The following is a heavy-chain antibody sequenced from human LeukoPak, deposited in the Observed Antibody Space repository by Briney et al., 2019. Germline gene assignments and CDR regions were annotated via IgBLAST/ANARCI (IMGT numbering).Heavy chain of an antibody. CDR1: GGSFSGYY. CDR2: INHSGST. J-gene: IGHJ4*02. D-gene: IGHD6-13*01. CDR3: ARGVPRGVAAAGGKHIDY. Sequence: SETLSLTCAVYGGSFSGYYWSWIRQPPGKGLEWIGEINHSGSTNYNPSLKSRVTISVDTSKNQFSLKPSSVTAADTAVYYCARGVPRGVAAAGGKHIDYWGQGTLVTVSS. V-gene: IGHV4-34*01.